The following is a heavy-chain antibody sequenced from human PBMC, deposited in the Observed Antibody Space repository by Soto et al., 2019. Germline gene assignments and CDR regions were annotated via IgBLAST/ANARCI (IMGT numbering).Heavy chain of an antibody. V-gene: IGHV3-23*01. D-gene: IGHD3-3*01. CDR1: GFTFSSYA. Sequence: PGGSLRLSCAASGFTFSSYAMSWVRQAPGKGLEWVSAISGSGGSTYYADSVKGRFTISRDNSKNTLYLQMNSLRAEDTAVYYCAKGRGTGFTIFGVVPEDCNWFDPWGQGTLVTVSS. CDR2: ISGSGGST. J-gene: IGHJ5*02. CDR3: AKGRGTGFTIFGVVPEDCNWFDP.